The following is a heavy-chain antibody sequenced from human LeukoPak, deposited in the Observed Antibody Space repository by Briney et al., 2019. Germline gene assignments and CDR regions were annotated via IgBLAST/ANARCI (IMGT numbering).Heavy chain of an antibody. CDR1: GYTFTSYY. CDR2: VYPSGTST. CDR3: ARGHSSGRQGRDY. Sequence: GASVKVSCKASGYTFTSYYMHWVRQAPGQGLEWMGIVYPSGTSTSYAEKFQGRLTMTSNTSTSTVYMELSRLMSEDTAVYYCARGHSSGRQGRDYWGQGTLVTVSS. V-gene: IGHV1-46*01. J-gene: IGHJ4*02. D-gene: IGHD6-19*01.